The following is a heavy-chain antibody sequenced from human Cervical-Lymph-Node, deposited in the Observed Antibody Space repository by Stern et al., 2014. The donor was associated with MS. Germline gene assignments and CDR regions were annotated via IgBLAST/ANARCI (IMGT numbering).Heavy chain of an antibody. V-gene: IGHV1-2*02. CDR3: ARDRGSHSDY. J-gene: IGHJ4*02. CDR1: GYSFTAYF. D-gene: IGHD1-26*01. Sequence: VQLVQSGAEVKKPGASVKVSCKASGYSFTAYFIHWVRQAPGQGLEWMGVISTDPGGANYAQRFQGRVTMTRDTSISTTYMELSRLRSDDTAVYYCARDRGSHSDYWGQGTLVTVSS. CDR2: ISTDPGGA.